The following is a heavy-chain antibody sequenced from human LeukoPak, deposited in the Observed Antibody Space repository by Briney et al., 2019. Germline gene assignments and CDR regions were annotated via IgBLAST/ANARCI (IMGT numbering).Heavy chain of an antibody. Sequence: PSETLSLTCTVSGGSISSYYWSWIRQPPGKGLEWIGYIYYSGSTNYNPSPKSRLTISVDTSNNQFSLKLRSVAAADTAVYHCARSYGSGSYLFDSWGQGTLVTVSS. J-gene: IGHJ4*02. CDR2: IYYSGST. CDR1: GGSISSYY. D-gene: IGHD3-10*01. V-gene: IGHV4-59*01. CDR3: ARSYGSGSYLFDS.